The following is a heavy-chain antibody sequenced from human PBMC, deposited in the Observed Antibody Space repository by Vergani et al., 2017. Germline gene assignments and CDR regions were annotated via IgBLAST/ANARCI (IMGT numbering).Heavy chain of an antibody. D-gene: IGHD6-6*01. V-gene: IGHV1-3*01. Sequence: QVQLVQSGAEVKKPGASVKVSCKASGYTFTSYAMHWVRQAPGQRLEWMGWINAGNGNTKYSQKFQGRVTITRDTSASTAYMELSSLRSEDTAVYYCARDPGSSSHYYYYMDVWGKGTTVTVSS. CDR2: INAGNGNT. CDR3: ARDPGSSSHYYYYMDV. J-gene: IGHJ6*03. CDR1: GYTFTSYA.